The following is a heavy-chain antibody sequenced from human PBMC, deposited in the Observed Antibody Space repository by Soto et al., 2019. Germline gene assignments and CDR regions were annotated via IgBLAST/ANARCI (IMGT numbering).Heavy chain of an antibody. Sequence: GGSLRLSCAASGFTFSSYAMSWVRQAPGKGLEWVSAISGSGGSTYYADSVKGRFTISRDNSKNTLYLQMNSLRAEDTAVYYCAKDLWIRSSRGPDYWGQGTLVTVSS. V-gene: IGHV3-23*01. CDR1: GFTFSSYA. J-gene: IGHJ4*02. D-gene: IGHD6-13*01. CDR2: ISGSGGST. CDR3: AKDLWIRSSRGPDY.